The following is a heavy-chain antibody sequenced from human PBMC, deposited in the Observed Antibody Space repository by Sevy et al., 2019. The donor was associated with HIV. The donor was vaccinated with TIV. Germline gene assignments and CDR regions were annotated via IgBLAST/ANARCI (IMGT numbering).Heavy chain of an antibody. D-gene: IGHD3-22*01. V-gene: IGHV3-9*01. CDR1: GFIFYDFA. CDR3: ARAVYYYDTSGHGPLDI. CDR2: INWNSGSI. J-gene: IGHJ3*02. Sequence: GGSLRLSCVASGFIFYDFAMHWVRQAPGKGLEWVSGINWNSGSIIYADSVKGRFTISRDNDQNSLYLQMNSLRPEDTALYFCARAVYYYDTSGHGPLDIWGKGTVVTVSS.